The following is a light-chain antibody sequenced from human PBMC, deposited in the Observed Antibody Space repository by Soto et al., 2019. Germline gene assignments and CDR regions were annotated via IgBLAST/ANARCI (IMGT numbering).Light chain of an antibody. Sequence: IQLTQSPSSLSASVGDRVTITCRASQSVSRWLAWYQQKPGKAPKLLIFDASNLESGVPSRFSGGGSGTEFTLTISSLQPDDFATYFCQQYNDYWTFGQGTKVDIK. J-gene: IGKJ1*01. CDR1: QSVSRW. V-gene: IGKV1-5*01. CDR3: QQYNDYWT. CDR2: DAS.